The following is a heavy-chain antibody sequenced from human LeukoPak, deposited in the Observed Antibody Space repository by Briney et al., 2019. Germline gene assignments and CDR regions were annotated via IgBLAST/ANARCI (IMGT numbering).Heavy chain of an antibody. CDR3: ARGRATKNSDY. D-gene: IGHD1-26*01. Sequence: GGSLRLSCAASGFTFSDYHMSWIRQAPGKGVEWVSCISNSGNTIYYVDSVKGRFTISRDNAKNFLYLQMNSLRAEDTAVYFCARGRATKNSDYWGQGTLVTVSS. CDR2: ISNSGNTI. CDR1: GFTFSDYH. J-gene: IGHJ4*02. V-gene: IGHV3-11*01.